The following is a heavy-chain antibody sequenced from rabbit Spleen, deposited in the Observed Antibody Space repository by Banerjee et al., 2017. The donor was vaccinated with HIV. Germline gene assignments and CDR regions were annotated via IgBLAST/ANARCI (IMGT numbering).Heavy chain of an antibody. CDR2: IYAGSSGGT. Sequence: QSLEESGGGLVKPGGTLTLTCTASGFSFSSVFWMCWVRQAPGKGLEWIACIYAGSSGGTYYASWAKGRFTISKTSSTTVTLQMTSLTAADTATYFCARNGGLLDYNLWGPGTLVTVS. J-gene: IGHJ4*01. D-gene: IGHD2-1*01. CDR1: GFSFSSVFW. CDR3: ARNGGLLDYNL. V-gene: IGHV1S40*01.